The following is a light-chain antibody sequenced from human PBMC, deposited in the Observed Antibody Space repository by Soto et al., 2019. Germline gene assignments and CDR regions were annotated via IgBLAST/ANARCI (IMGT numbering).Light chain of an antibody. V-gene: IGKV1-39*01. CDR2: AAS. CDR3: QQSYTSWWT. J-gene: IGKJ1*01. Sequence: DIQMTQSPSSLSASVGDRVSITCRASQSISTRLSWYQQKPGKAPKLLIYAASSLQSWVPSRFTGSGSGTDFTLTISSLQPEDFATYYCQQSYTSWWTFGQGTKVEIK. CDR1: QSISTR.